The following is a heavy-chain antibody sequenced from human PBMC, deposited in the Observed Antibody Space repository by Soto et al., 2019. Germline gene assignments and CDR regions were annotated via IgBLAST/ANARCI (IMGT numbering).Heavy chain of an antibody. Sequence: SETLSLTCTVSGGYISSYQCSWIRQPPGKGLEWIGYIYYSGSTNYKPSLKSRVTISVDTSKSQFPLKLSSVTAADTAVYYCAIYTSGWYFDYWGQGTLVTVSS. D-gene: IGHD6-19*01. CDR2: IYYSGST. CDR1: GGYISSYQ. J-gene: IGHJ4*02. V-gene: IGHV4-59*01. CDR3: AIYTSGWYFDY.